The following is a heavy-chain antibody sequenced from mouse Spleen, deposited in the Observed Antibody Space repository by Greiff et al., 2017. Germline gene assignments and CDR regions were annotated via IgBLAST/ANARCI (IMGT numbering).Heavy chain of an antibody. D-gene: IGHD1-2*01. CDR1: GFTFSDYG. J-gene: IGHJ4*01. V-gene: IGHV5-17*01. CDR3: ARRSFTTATGYAMDY. CDR2: ISSGSSTI. Sequence: EVQLVESGGGLVKPGGSLKLSCAASGFTFSDYGMHWVRQAPEKGLEWVAYISSGSSTIYYADTVKGRFTISRDNAKNTLFLQMTSLRSEDTAMYYCARRSFTTATGYAMDYWGQGTSVTVSS.